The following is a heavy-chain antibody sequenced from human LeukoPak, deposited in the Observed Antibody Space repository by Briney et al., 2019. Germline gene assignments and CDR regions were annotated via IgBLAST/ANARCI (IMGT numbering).Heavy chain of an antibody. CDR1: GFTFSNAW. Sequence: GGSLRLSCAASGFTFSNAWMSWVRQAPGKGLEWVGRIKSKTDGETTDYAAPVKGRFTISSDDSKNTLYLQMNSLKTEDTAVYYCTTSPHYYCSGGNCYSRAGDYWGQGTLVTVCS. D-gene: IGHD2-15*01. CDR2: IKSKTDGETT. J-gene: IGHJ4*02. V-gene: IGHV3-15*01. CDR3: TTSPHYYCSGGNCYSRAGDY.